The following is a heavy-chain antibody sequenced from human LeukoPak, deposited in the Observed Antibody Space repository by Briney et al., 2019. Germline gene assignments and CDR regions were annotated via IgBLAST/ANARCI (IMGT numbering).Heavy chain of an antibody. V-gene: IGHV3-21*01. J-gene: IGHJ4*02. Sequence: GGSLRLSCAASGFTFSTYSMNWVRQAPGKGLEWVSSISTSSSYIYYVDSVKGRFTISRDNAKNSLYLQMNSLRAEDTAIYYCARGRVPRGYLHRSDSWGQGTLVTVSS. D-gene: IGHD3-22*01. CDR3: ARGRVPRGYLHRSDS. CDR1: GFTFSTYS. CDR2: ISTSSSYI.